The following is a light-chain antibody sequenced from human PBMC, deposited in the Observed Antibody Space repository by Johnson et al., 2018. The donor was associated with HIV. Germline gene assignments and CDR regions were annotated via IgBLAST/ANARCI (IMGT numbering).Light chain of an antibody. J-gene: IGLJ1*01. CDR2: ENN. V-gene: IGLV1-51*02. CDR3: GTWDSSLSIFV. Sequence: QSVFTQPPSASGTPGQRVTISCSGSSSNIGSNSVNWYQQLPGTAPKLLIYENNKRPSGIPDRFSGSKAGSSATLGIAGLQTGDEADYYCGTWDSSLSIFVFGTGTKVTVL. CDR1: SSNIGSNS.